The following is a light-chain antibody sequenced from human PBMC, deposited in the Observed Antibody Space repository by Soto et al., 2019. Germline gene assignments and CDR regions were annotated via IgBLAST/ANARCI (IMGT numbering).Light chain of an antibody. Sequence: EIVLTQSPATLSSFPGDRVTLSCRASQAVNTRLAWYQHKPGQAPRLLIYLTSNRAAGIPARFSGSGSGTDFTLTISRLEPEDFAVYYCQQYHNLWTFGQGTKVDIK. J-gene: IGKJ1*01. V-gene: IGKV3D-11*03. CDR2: LTS. CDR3: QQYHNLWT. CDR1: QAVNTR.